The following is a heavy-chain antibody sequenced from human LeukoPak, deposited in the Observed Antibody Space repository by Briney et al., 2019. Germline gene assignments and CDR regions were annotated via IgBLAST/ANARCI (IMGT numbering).Heavy chain of an antibody. J-gene: IGHJ4*02. V-gene: IGHV1-2*02. D-gene: IGHD6-13*01. Sequence: ASVKVSCKASGYTFTGYYMHWVRQAPGQGLEWIGWINPNSGGTNYAQKFQGRVTMTRDTSISTAYMELSRLRSDDTAVYYCARGGRAAAAPWYFDYWGQGTLVTVSS. CDR3: ARGGRAAAAPWYFDY. CDR2: INPNSGGT. CDR1: GYTFTGYY.